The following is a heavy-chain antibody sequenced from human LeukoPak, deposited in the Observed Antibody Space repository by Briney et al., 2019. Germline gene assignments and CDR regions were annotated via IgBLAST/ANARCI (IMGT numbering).Heavy chain of an antibody. Sequence: ASVKVSCKASGYTFTSYYMHWVRQAPGQGLEWMGIINPSGGSTSYAQKFQGRVTMTRDMSTSTVYMELSSLRSEDTAVYYCARGGEVTYYYYYYYYMDVWGKGTTVTVSS. CDR1: GYTFTSYY. D-gene: IGHD3-16*01. J-gene: IGHJ6*03. CDR3: ARGGEVTYYYYYYYYMDV. CDR2: INPSGGST. V-gene: IGHV1-46*01.